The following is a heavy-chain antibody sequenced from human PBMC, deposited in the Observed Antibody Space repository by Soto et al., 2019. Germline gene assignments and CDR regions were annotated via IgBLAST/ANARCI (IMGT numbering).Heavy chain of an antibody. CDR1: GGIFSTYA. J-gene: IGHJ4*02. Sequence: QVPLVQSGAEVKKPGSSVKVSCKASGGIFSTYAISWLRQAPGQGLEWMGGIIPLFGKPNYAQRFQGRVTITADEATSTAYMELSRLRSEDTAVYYCARDLDDYCSGNYYNRIDFWGQGTLVTVSS. CDR3: ARDLDDYCSGNYYNRIDF. CDR2: IIPLFGKP. V-gene: IGHV1-69*01. D-gene: IGHD3-10*01.